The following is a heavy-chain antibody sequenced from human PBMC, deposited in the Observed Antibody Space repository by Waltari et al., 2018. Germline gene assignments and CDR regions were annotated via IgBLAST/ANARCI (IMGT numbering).Heavy chain of an antibody. CDR2: ISGSGGST. Sequence: EVQLLESGGGLVQPGGSLRLSCAASGFTFSSYAMSWVRPAPGKGLEWVSAISGSGGSTYYADSVKGRFTISRDNSKNTLYLQMNSLRAEDTAVYYCAKYYYYDSSGYPDYWGQGTLVTVSS. CDR1: GFTFSSYA. V-gene: IGHV3-23*01. J-gene: IGHJ4*02. CDR3: AKYYYYDSSGYPDY. D-gene: IGHD3-22*01.